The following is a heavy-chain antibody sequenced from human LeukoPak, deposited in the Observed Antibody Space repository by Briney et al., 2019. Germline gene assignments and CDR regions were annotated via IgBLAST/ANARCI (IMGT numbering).Heavy chain of an antibody. D-gene: IGHD2-21*01. CDR3: ARLAVAFDY. CDR2: ISSSGSTI. Sequence: GGYLRLSCAASGFTFSSYEMKWVGQAPGKGLVWVSFISSSGSTIYYADSVKGRITISRDNAKNSLYLQMNSLRAEDTAVYYCARLAVAFDYWGQGTLVTVSS. V-gene: IGHV3-48*03. CDR1: GFTFSSYE. J-gene: IGHJ4*02.